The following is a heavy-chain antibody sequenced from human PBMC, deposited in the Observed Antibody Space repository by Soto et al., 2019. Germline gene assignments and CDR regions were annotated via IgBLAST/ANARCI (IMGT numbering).Heavy chain of an antibody. J-gene: IGHJ4*02. Sequence: ASVKVSCKASGYTFTGYYMHWVRQAPGQGLEWMGWINPNSGGTNYAQKFQGRVTMTRDTSISTAYMELGRLRSDDTAVYYCARGEFSGSYHPYYFDYWGQGTLVTVSS. V-gene: IGHV1-2*02. CDR3: ARGEFSGSYHPYYFDY. D-gene: IGHD1-26*01. CDR2: INPNSGGT. CDR1: GYTFTGYY.